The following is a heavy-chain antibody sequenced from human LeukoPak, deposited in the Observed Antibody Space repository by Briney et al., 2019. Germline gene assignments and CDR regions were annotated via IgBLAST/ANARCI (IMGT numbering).Heavy chain of an antibody. Sequence: PGGSLRLSCAASGFTFINYGMHWVREAPGKGLVWVAVISYDATNKYYADSVKGRFTISRDNSKNTLYLQMNSLKTDDTAVYYCANYGDYQYFDDWGQGTPVTVSS. CDR2: ISYDATNK. D-gene: IGHD4-17*01. V-gene: IGHV3-30*18. J-gene: IGHJ4*02. CDR3: ANYGDYQYFDD. CDR1: GFTFINYG.